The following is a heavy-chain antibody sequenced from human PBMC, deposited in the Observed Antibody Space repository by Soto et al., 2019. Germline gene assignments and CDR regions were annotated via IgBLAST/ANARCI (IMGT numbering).Heavy chain of an antibody. V-gene: IGHV4-31*03. J-gene: IGHJ5*02. D-gene: IGHD5-12*01. Sequence: SETLSLTCTVSGGSISSGGYYWSWLRQHPGKGLEWIGYIDYSGSNYYNPSLKSRVTISVDTSKNRFSLKLSSVTAADTAVYFCARDRGDSGYEGSSSWXNWFDPWGQGTLVTVSS. CDR1: GGSISSGGYY. CDR2: IDYSGSN. CDR3: ARDRGDSGYEGSSSWXNWFDP.